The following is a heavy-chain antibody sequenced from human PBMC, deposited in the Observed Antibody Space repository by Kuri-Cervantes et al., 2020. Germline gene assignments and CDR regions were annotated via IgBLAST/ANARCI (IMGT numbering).Heavy chain of an antibody. J-gene: IGHJ4*02. CDR2: IYPGDSDT. D-gene: IGHD6-19*01. CDR1: GYSFTTYW. Sequence: GGSLRLSCKGSGYSFTTYWIAWVRQMPGKGLEWMGIIYPGDSDTRYSPSFQGQVTISADKSISTAYLQWSSLKASDTAIYYCARRAAVAEFVDYWGQGTLVTVSS. CDR3: ARRAAVAEFVDY. V-gene: IGHV5-51*01.